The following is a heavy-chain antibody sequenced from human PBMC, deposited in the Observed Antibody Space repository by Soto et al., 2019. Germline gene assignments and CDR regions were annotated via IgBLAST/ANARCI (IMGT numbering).Heavy chain of an antibody. V-gene: IGHV1-46*04. D-gene: IGHD6-13*01. CDR2: FNPMSGST. CDR3: ARDLAAADY. J-gene: IGHJ4*02. CDR1: GYILINYY. Sequence: ASVTVSCQPSGYILINYYIHWVRQAPGQGLEWVALFNPMSGSTNYAQKLQGRVTVTSDTSTSTVYMELSSLISEDTAVYYCARDLAAADYWGQGTLVTVSS.